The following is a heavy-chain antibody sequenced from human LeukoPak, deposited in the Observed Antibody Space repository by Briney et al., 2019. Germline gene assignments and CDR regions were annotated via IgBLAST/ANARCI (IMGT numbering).Heavy chain of an antibody. CDR1: GFTYSGYA. D-gene: IGHD3-10*01. J-gene: IGHJ4*02. V-gene: IGHV3-23*01. Sequence: PGGSLRLSCAASGFTYSGYAMSWVRQAPGKGLEWVSAISGSGGSTYYADSVKGRFTISRDNSKNTLYLQMNSLRAEDTAVYYCAKVRHYYGSGSYSYWGQGTLVTVSS. CDR2: ISGSGGST. CDR3: AKVRHYYGSGSYSY.